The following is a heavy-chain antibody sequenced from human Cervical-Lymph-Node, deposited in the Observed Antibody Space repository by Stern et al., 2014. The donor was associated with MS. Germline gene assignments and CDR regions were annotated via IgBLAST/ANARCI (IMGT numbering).Heavy chain of an antibody. Sequence: QITLKESGPTLVKPTQTLTLTCTFSGFSLSTSGVGVGWIRQTPGKALEWLALIYWDDDKRHSPSLKSRLTITKDTSKNQVVLTMTNMDPVDTATYYCAHGTLDHSYYGMDVWGQGTTVTVSS. CDR1: GFSLSTSGVG. D-gene: IGHD3-3*02. CDR3: AHGTLDHSYYGMDV. V-gene: IGHV2-5*02. CDR2: IYWDDDK. J-gene: IGHJ6*02.